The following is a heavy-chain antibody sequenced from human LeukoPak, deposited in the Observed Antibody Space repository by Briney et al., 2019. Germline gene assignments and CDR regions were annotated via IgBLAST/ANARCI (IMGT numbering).Heavy chain of an antibody. Sequence: ASVKVSCKASGYTFTSYDINWVRQATGQGLEWMGWMNPNSGNTGYAQKFQGRVTMTRNTSISTAYMELSSLRSEDTAVYYCARGGTISPTLYYYYYYMDVWGKGTTVTVSS. D-gene: IGHD3-3*01. V-gene: IGHV1-8*01. J-gene: IGHJ6*03. CDR3: ARGGTISPTLYYYYYYMDV. CDR2: MNPNSGNT. CDR1: GYTFTSYD.